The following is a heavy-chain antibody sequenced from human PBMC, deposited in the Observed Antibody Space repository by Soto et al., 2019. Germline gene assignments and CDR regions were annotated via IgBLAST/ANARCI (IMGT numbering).Heavy chain of an antibody. V-gene: IGHV1-69*02. CDR2: IIPILGIA. J-gene: IGHJ5*02. CDR3: ASREYSSSSDWFDP. Sequence: QVQLVQSGAEVKKPGSSVKVSCKASGGTFSSYTIIWVRQAPGQGLEWMGRIIPILGIANYAQKFQGRVTITADKSTSTAYMELSSLRSEDTAVYYCASREYSSSSDWFDPWGQGTLVTVSS. CDR1: GGTFSSYT. D-gene: IGHD6-6*01.